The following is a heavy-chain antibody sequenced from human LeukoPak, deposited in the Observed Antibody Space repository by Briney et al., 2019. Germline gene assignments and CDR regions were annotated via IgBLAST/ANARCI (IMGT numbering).Heavy chain of an antibody. CDR1: GGSFNGYY. V-gene: IGHV4-34*01. Sequence: SETLSLTCAVYGGSFNGYYWSWIRQPPGKGLEWIGEINHSGSTNYNPSLKSRVTISVDTSKNQFSLKLSSVTAADTAVYYCARLPVGYWGQGTLVTVSS. CDR2: INHSGST. J-gene: IGHJ4*02. CDR3: ARLPVGY.